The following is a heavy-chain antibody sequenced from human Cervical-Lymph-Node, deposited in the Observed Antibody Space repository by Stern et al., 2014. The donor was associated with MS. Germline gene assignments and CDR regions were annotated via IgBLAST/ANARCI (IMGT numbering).Heavy chain of an antibody. CDR2: TSHDGSNK. J-gene: IGHJ4*02. D-gene: IGHD3-22*01. Sequence: VQLLESGGGVVQPGRSLRLSCAASGFTISSYGMHWGRQAPGKGLEWVAVTSHDGSNKYYADSVKGRFTISRDNSKNTLYLQMNSLRAEDTAVYYCAKDHSAYYYDSSGYYAYWGQGTLVTVSS. CDR3: AKDHSAYYYDSSGYYAY. CDR1: GFTISSYG. V-gene: IGHV3-30*18.